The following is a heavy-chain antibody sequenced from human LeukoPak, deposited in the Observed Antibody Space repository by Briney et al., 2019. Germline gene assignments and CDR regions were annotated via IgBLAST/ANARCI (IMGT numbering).Heavy chain of an antibody. Sequence: GGSLGLSCAASGFTFSSYAMHWVRQAPGKGLEWVAVIRYDGSDKYYGDSVKGRFTISRDNSKNTLYLQMNSLRPEDTAVYYCAKDWALYRDYVAYFESWGQGTLVTVSS. CDR3: AKDWALYRDYVAYFES. D-gene: IGHD4-17*01. J-gene: IGHJ5*01. CDR2: IRYDGSDK. V-gene: IGHV3-30*18. CDR1: GFTFSSYA.